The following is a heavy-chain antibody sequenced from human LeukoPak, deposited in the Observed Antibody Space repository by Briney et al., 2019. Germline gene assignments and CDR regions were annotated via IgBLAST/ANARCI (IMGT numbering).Heavy chain of an antibody. CDR2: SNHSEST. D-gene: IGHD3-10*01. CDR3: ARVGFYYYGSGSHFDY. V-gene: IGHV4-34*01. Sequence: KPSETLSLTCAVYGGSFSGYYWSWIRQPPATGLDWIGESNHSESTSYNPSLKSRVTISVDTSKLHFSLKRSSVTAAHMAVYYCARVGFYYYGSGSHFDYWGQGTLVTVSS. J-gene: IGHJ4*02. CDR1: GGSFSGYY.